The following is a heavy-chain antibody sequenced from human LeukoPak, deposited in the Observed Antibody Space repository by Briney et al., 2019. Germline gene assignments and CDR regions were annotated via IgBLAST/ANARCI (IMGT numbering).Heavy chain of an antibody. V-gene: IGHV1-2*02. CDR2: INPNSGGT. D-gene: IGHD4-17*01. Sequence: GASVKDSCKASGYTFTGYYMHWVRQAPGQGLEWMGWINPNSGGTNYAQKFQGRVTMTRDTSISTAYMELSRLRSDDTAVYYCAREVPDGDHELNFDYWGQGTLVTVSS. J-gene: IGHJ4*02. CDR1: GYTFTGYY. CDR3: AREVPDGDHELNFDY.